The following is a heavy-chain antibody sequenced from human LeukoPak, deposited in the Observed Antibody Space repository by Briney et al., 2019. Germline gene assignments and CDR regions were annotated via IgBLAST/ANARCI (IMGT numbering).Heavy chain of an antibody. D-gene: IGHD3-16*01. Sequence: ASVKVSCKASGYTFTSYGISWVRQAPGQGLERMGWISAYNGNTNYAQKLQGRVTMTTDTPTSTAYMELRSLRSDDTAVYYCARDILSVWGILRPYAFDIWGQGTMVTVSS. CDR2: ISAYNGNT. J-gene: IGHJ3*02. CDR1: GYTFTSYG. V-gene: IGHV1-18*01. CDR3: ARDILSVWGILRPYAFDI.